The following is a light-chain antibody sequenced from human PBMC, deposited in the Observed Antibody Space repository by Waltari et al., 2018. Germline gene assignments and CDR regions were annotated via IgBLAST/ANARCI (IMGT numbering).Light chain of an antibody. CDR1: QSVGST. Sequence: EIVVAQSRANLSVSQGARASLYCRTSQSVGSTLAWFQQKPGQAPRLLLFGASTMATGIPSRFSGSGSGTEFTLTISSLQSEDFAVYYCQQYDHWPLTFGGGTKVEIK. J-gene: IGKJ4*01. V-gene: IGKV3-15*01. CDR3: QQYDHWPLT. CDR2: GAS.